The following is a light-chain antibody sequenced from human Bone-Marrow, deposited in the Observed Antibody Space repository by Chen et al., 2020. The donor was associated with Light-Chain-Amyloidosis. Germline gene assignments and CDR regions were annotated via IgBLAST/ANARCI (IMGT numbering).Light chain of an antibody. J-gene: IGKJ4*01. Sequence: EIVLTQSLCYLSSAPGEGANLSCRASQTISSNYLTWYQQKFGQSPRLLIYGSSSRATGIPDRCTGSGSGTDFTLTINRLEPEDFAMYYCQQYGTSPLTFGGGTKVEIK. CDR2: GSS. V-gene: IGKV3-20*01. CDR1: QTISSNY. CDR3: QQYGTSPLT.